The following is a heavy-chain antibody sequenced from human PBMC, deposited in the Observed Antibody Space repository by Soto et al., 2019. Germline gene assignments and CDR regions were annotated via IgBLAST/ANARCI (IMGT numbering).Heavy chain of an antibody. D-gene: IGHD1-1*01. CDR3: ARHYPIGNNWNYFDY. V-gene: IGHV4-59*08. CDR1: DGSISSYY. CDR2: IFYTGST. Sequence: SETLSLTCTVSDGSISSYYWGWIRQPPGKGLEWIGYIFYTGSTTYNPSLKSRVTISVDTSKNHFSLKPSSVTAADTAVYYCARHYPIGNNWNYFDYWGQGTLVTVSS. J-gene: IGHJ4*02.